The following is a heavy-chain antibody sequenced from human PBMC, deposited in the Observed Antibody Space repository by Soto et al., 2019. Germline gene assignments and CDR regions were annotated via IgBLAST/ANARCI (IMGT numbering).Heavy chain of an antibody. Sequence: SETLSLTCTVSGGSISSGDYYWSWIRQPPGKGLECIGYIYYSGSTYYNPSLKSRVTISVDTSKNQFSLKLSSVTAADTAVYYCASRKSSPYFDYWGQGTLVTAPQ. CDR1: GGSISSGDYY. CDR2: IYYSGST. CDR3: ASRKSSPYFDY. J-gene: IGHJ4*02. D-gene: IGHD3-10*01. V-gene: IGHV4-30-4*01.